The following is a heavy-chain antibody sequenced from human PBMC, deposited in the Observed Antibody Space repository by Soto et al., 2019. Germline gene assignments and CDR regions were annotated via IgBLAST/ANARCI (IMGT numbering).Heavy chain of an antibody. CDR1: GGTFSSYA. CDR3: AREEIDYDFWSGSEPQDAFDI. V-gene: IGHV1-69*13. D-gene: IGHD3-3*01. Sequence: SVKVSCKASGGTFSSYAISWVRQAPGQGLEWMGGIIPIFGTANYAQKFQGRVTITADESTSTAYMELSSLRSEDTAVYYCAREEIDYDFWSGSEPQDAFDIWGQGTMVTVS. J-gene: IGHJ3*02. CDR2: IIPIFGTA.